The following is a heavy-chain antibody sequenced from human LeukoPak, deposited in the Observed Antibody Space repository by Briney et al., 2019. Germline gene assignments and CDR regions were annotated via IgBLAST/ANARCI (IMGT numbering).Heavy chain of an antibody. CDR2: IKEDGSEK. V-gene: IGHV3-7*01. D-gene: IGHD6-6*01. Sequence: QPGGSLRLSCAASGFTFSNCAMHWVRQAPGKGLEWVANIKEDGSEKFYVDSVKGRFTISRDNAKNSLYLQMNSLRAEDTAVYYCAREKLYSSSSDYWGQGTLVTVSS. CDR1: GFTFSNCA. CDR3: AREKLYSSSSDY. J-gene: IGHJ4*02.